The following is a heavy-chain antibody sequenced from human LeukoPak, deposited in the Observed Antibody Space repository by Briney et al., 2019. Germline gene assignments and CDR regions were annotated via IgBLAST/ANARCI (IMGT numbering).Heavy chain of an antibody. CDR3: ARDAGYGDYV. V-gene: IGHV4-59*01. CDR2: IYYSGST. Sequence: SETLSLTCTVSGGSISSYYWSWIRQSPGKGLEWIGYIYYSGSTNYNPSLKSRVTISVDTSKNQFSLKLSSVTAADTAVYYCARDAGYGDYVWGQGTLVTVSS. J-gene: IGHJ4*02. D-gene: IGHD4-17*01. CDR1: GGSISSYY.